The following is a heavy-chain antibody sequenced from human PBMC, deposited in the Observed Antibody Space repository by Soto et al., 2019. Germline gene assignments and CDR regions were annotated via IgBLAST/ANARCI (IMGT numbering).Heavy chain of an antibody. CDR3: AGVLLWFGEWGGASYYGMDV. CDR2: INPSGGST. V-gene: IGHV1-46*03. D-gene: IGHD3-10*01. CDR1: GYTFTSYY. Sequence: ASVKVSCKASGYTFTSYYMHWVRQAPGQGLEWMGIINPSGGSTSYAQKFQGRVTMTRDTSTSTVYMELSSLRSEDTAVYYCAGVLLWFGEWGGASYYGMDVWGQGTTVTVSS. J-gene: IGHJ6*02.